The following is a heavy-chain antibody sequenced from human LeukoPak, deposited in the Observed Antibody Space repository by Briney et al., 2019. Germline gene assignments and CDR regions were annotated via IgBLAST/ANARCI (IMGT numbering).Heavy chain of an antibody. CDR1: GFTFSSYA. CDR3: AKAQLSSGWYYFDP. D-gene: IGHD6-19*01. V-gene: IGHV3-23*01. J-gene: IGHJ2*01. Sequence: GSLRLSCAASGFTFSSYAMYWVRQAPGKGLEWVSGIFGSGGRTHYADSVKGRFTISRDNSQNTLYLQMNSLRAEDTAVYYCAKAQLSSGWYYFDPWGRGTLVTVSS. CDR2: IFGSGGRT.